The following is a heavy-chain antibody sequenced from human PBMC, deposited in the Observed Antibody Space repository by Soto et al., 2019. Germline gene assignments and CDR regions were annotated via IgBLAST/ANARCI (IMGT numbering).Heavy chain of an antibody. J-gene: IGHJ4*02. Sequence: GASVKVSCKASGYTFTSYYMHWVRQAPGQGLEWMGIINPSGCSTSYAQKFQGRVTMTRDTFTSTVYIELSSLRSEDTAVFYCARDLLTTVTTPYYFDYWGQGTLVTVSS. CDR3: ARDLLTTVTTPYYFDY. D-gene: IGHD4-17*01. CDR1: GYTFTSYY. V-gene: IGHV1-46*01. CDR2: INPSGCST.